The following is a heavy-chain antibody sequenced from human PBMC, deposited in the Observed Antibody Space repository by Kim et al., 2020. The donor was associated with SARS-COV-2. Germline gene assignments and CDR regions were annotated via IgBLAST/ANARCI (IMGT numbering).Heavy chain of an antibody. J-gene: IGHJ4*02. Sequence: SVKVSCKASGGTFSSYAISWVRQAPGQGLEWMGGIIPIFGTANYAQKFQGRVTITADESTSTAYMELSSLRSEDTAVYYCAEFWSGYQRGIDYWGQGTLVTVSS. CDR3: AEFWSGYQRGIDY. CDR2: IIPIFGTA. D-gene: IGHD3-3*01. CDR1: GGTFSSYA. V-gene: IGHV1-69*13.